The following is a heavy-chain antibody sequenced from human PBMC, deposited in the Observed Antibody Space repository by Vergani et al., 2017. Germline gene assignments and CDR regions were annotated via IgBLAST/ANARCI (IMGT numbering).Heavy chain of an antibody. D-gene: IGHD3-9*01. J-gene: IGHJ4*02. CDR2: IYTSGRT. V-gene: IGHV4-61*02. Sequence: QVQLQESGPGLVKPSQTLSLTCTVSGGSISSGSYYWSWIRQPAGKGLEWIGRIYTSGRTNYNPSLKSRVTISVDTSKNQFSLKLSSVTAADTAVYYCARDRSKAFDWPLFDYWGQGTLVTVSS. CDR3: ARDRSKAFDWPLFDY. CDR1: GGSISSGSYY.